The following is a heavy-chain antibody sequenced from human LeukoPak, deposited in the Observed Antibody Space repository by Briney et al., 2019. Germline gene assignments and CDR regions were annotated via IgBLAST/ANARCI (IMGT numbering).Heavy chain of an antibody. CDR2: INWNGGST. Sequence: GGSLRLSCAASGFTFDDYGMSWVRQAPGKGLEWVSGINWNGGSTGYADSVKGRFTISRDNAKNSLYLQMNSLRAEDTALYYCARDLHETDKCYDFWSGYYTRYYYYYMDVWGKGTTVTVSS. D-gene: IGHD3-3*01. CDR3: ARDLHETDKCYDFWSGYYTRYYYYYMDV. CDR1: GFTFDDYG. V-gene: IGHV3-20*04. J-gene: IGHJ6*03.